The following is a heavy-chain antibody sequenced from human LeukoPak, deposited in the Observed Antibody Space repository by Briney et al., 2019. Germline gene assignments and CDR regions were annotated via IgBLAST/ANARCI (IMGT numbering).Heavy chain of an antibody. J-gene: IGHJ2*01. CDR2: INSDGSST. D-gene: IGHD1-1*01. CDR3: ARTYYNWNVGGEWYFDL. V-gene: IGHV3-74*01. CDR1: GFTFSSNW. Sequence: TGGSLRLSCVASGFTFSSNWMHWVRQAPGKGLVWVSRINSDGSSTAYADSVKGRFTISRDNSKNTLFFQMNSLRAEDTAIYFCARTYYNWNVGGEWYFDLWGRGTLVTVSS.